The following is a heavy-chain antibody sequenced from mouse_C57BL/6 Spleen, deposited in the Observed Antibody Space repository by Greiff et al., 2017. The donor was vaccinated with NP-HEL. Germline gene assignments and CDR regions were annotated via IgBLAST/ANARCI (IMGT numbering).Heavy chain of an antibody. CDR2: ILPGSGST. Sequence: VKLQQSGAELMKPGASVKLSCKATGYTFTGYWIEWVKQRPGHGLEWIGEILPGSGSTNYNEKFKGKATFTADTSSNTAYMQLSSLPTEDSAIYYCAIRRDPYWYFDVWGTGTTVTVSS. D-gene: IGHD2-12*01. CDR3: AIRRDPYWYFDV. J-gene: IGHJ1*03. V-gene: IGHV1-9*01. CDR1: GYTFTGYW.